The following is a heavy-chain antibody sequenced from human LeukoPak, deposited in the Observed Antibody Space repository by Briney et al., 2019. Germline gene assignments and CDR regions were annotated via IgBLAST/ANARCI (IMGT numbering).Heavy chain of an antibody. Sequence: SETLSLTCTVSGGTVSSGSCYWSWTRQPPGKGLEWIGYIYYSGSTNYNPSLKSRVTISVDTSKNQFSLKLSSVTAADTAVYYCARDMVRGPLDYWGQGTLVTVSS. CDR1: GGTVSSGSCY. D-gene: IGHD3-10*01. J-gene: IGHJ4*02. V-gene: IGHV4-61*01. CDR3: ARDMVRGPLDY. CDR2: IYYSGST.